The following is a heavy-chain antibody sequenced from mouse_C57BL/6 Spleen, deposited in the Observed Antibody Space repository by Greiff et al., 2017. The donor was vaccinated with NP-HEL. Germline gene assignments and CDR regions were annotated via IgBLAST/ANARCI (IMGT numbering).Heavy chain of an antibody. Sequence: QVQLQQSGPELVKPGASVKISCKASGYAFSSSWMNWVKQRPGKGLEWIGRIYPGDGDTNYNGKFKGKATLTADKSSSTAYMQLSSLTSEDSAVYFCARWDYGYDEGYYAMDYWGQGTSVTVSS. CDR3: ARWDYGYDEGYYAMDY. V-gene: IGHV1-82*01. D-gene: IGHD2-2*01. CDR1: GYAFSSSW. CDR2: IYPGDGDT. J-gene: IGHJ4*01.